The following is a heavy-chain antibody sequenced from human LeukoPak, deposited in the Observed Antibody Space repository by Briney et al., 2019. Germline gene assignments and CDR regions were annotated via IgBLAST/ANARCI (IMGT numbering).Heavy chain of an antibody. CDR3: ATGATFAYN. D-gene: IGHD3-16*01. J-gene: IGHJ4*02. CDR2: IGFDGSTK. V-gene: IGHV3-30*04. Sequence: GGSLRLFCAASGFTFNTYAMRWVRQAPGKGLEWVASIGFDGSTKHYADSVKGRFTISRDNSKSTLYLQLSSLRPEDTGVFYCATGATFAYNWGQGTLVTVSS. CDR1: GFTFNTYA.